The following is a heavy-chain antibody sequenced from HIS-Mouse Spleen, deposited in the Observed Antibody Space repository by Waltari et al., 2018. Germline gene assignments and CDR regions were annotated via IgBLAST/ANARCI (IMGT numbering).Heavy chain of an antibody. CDR2: ISWNSGSI. Sequence: PGPSLRLSCAASGFTFDDYAMHWVRQAPGKGLEWVSGISWNSGSIGYAESVKGRFTISRDNAKNSLYLQMNSLRAEDTALYYCAKGDYDILTGYDYWGQGTLVTVSS. V-gene: IGHV3-9*01. CDR1: GFTFDDYA. D-gene: IGHD3-9*01. CDR3: AKGDYDILTGYDY. J-gene: IGHJ4*02.